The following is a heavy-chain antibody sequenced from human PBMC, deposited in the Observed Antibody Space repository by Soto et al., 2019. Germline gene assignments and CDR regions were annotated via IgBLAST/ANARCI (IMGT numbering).Heavy chain of an antibody. J-gene: IGHJ4*02. CDR2: ISAYNGNT. CDR3: ARQEGHIEPMIGEFDF. CDR1: GYTFTTYG. Sequence: QVQLVQSGPEVKKPGASVMLSCKASGYTFTTYGVRWVRQAPGLGLEWMGWISAYNGNTNYAQKFHGRVTMTTDASANTAYLELRSLRSYDTAVYYCARQEGHIEPMIGEFDFWGQGTLVTVSS. D-gene: IGHD3-10*02. V-gene: IGHV1-18*01.